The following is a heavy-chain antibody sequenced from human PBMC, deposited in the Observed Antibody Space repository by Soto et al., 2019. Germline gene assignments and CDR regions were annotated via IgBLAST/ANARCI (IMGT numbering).Heavy chain of an antibody. CDR2: IIPIFGTA. D-gene: IGHD3-22*01. Sequence: SVKVSCKASGGTFSSYAISWVRQAPGQGLEWMGGIIPIFGTANYAQKFQGRVTITADESTSTAYMELSRLRSEDTAVYYCARSYYDSSGYYPRGIFDYWGQGTLVTVSS. V-gene: IGHV1-69*13. CDR3: ARSYYDSSGYYPRGIFDY. J-gene: IGHJ4*02. CDR1: GGTFSSYA.